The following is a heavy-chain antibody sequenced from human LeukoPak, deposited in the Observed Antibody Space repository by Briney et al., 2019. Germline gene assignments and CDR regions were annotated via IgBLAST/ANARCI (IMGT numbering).Heavy chain of an antibody. CDR3: ASGLELDY. Sequence: GGSLRLSCAASGFTFSDYYMSWIRQAPGKGLEWVANIKQDGSEKNYVDSVKGRFTISRDNAKNSLYLQMNSLRAEDTAVYYCASGLELDYWGQGTLVTVSS. V-gene: IGHV3-7*03. CDR1: GFTFSDYY. J-gene: IGHJ4*02. CDR2: IKQDGSEK.